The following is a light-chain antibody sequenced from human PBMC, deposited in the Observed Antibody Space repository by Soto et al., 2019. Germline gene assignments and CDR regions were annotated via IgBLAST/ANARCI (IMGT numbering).Light chain of an antibody. CDR3: QHRSNWLGT. J-gene: IGKJ3*01. V-gene: IGKV3-11*01. Sequence: EIVLTQSPATLSLSPGERATLSCRASQSVGSFLAWYQQKSGQTPRLLIYDASKRAPGIPARFSGSGSGTDFTLTSSSLEPEDFAVYYCQHRSNWLGTFGPGTKVDIK. CDR1: QSVGSF. CDR2: DAS.